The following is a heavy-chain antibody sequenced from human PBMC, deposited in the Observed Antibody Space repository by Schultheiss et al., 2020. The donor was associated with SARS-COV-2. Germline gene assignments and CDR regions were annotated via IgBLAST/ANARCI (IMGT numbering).Heavy chain of an antibody. Sequence: GGSLRLSCAASGFTFSSYEMNWVRQAPGKGLEWVSYISSSGSTIYYADSVKGRFTISRDNAKNSLYLQMNSLRAEDTAVYYCARENPIVVVPAATRDDAFDLWGQGTMVTVSS. V-gene: IGHV3-48*03. CDR3: ARENPIVVVPAATRDDAFDL. CDR1: GFTFSSYE. CDR2: ISSSGSTI. J-gene: IGHJ3*01. D-gene: IGHD2-2*01.